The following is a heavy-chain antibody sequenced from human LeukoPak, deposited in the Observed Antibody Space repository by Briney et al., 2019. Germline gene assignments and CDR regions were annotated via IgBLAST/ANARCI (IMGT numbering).Heavy chain of an antibody. V-gene: IGHV3-7*03. CDR2: IKPGGNEK. CDR1: GFTFSSYW. CDR3: AKDTTYSSSSFVFDY. J-gene: IGHJ4*02. D-gene: IGHD6-6*01. Sequence: GGSLRLSCAASGFTFSSYWMTWVRQGPGKGLEWVANIKPGGNEKYYVDSVKGRFTISRDNVKNSLYLQMNSLRAEDTALYYCAKDTTYSSSSFVFDYWGQGTLVTVSS.